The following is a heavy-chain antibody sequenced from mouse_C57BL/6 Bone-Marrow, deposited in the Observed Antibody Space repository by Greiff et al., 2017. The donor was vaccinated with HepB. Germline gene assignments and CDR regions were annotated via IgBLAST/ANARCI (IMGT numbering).Heavy chain of an antibody. CDR2: IYPGSGST. Sequence: VQLQQPGAELVKPGASVKMSCKASGYTFTSYWITWVKQRPGQGLEWIGDIYPGSGSTNYNEKFKSKATLTVDTSSSTAYMQLSSLTSEDSAVYYCARERGNPWNYFDYWGQGTTLTVSS. CDR3: ARERGNPWNYFDY. D-gene: IGHD2-1*01. CDR1: GYTFTSYW. J-gene: IGHJ2*01. V-gene: IGHV1-55*01.